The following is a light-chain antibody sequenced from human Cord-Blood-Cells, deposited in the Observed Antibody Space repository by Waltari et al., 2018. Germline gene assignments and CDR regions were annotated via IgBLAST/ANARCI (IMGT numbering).Light chain of an antibody. V-gene: IGLV2-23*01. CDR1: RRDVGSYNR. CDR3: CSYAGSSTVV. Sequence: GSHGPATTISSSGTRRDVGSYNRVSWYQQPPGKDPKLMIYEGRKRPSGVSTRFSGSKSGNTASLTISGLQAEDEADYYCCSYAGSSTVVFGGGTKLTVL. J-gene: IGLJ2*01. CDR2: EGR.